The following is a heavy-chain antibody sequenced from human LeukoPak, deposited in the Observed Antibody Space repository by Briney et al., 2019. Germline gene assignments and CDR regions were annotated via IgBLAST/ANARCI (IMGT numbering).Heavy chain of an antibody. Sequence: SETLSLTCAVYGGSFSGYYWSWIRQPPGKGLEWIGEINHSGSTNYNPSLKSRVTISVDTSKNQFSLKLSSVTAADTAVYYCARGVVQLWYSAYYYYGMDVWGQGTTVTVS. D-gene: IGHD5-18*01. V-gene: IGHV4-34*01. CDR2: INHSGST. J-gene: IGHJ6*02. CDR3: ARGVVQLWYSAYYYYGMDV. CDR1: GGSFSGYY.